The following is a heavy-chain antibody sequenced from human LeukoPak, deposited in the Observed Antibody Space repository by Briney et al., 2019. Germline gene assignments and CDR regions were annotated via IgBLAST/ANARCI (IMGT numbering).Heavy chain of an antibody. CDR1: GGSISTYY. CDR3: ARGASRGYYKTFDY. V-gene: IGHV4-59*01. Sequence: SETLSLTCTVSGGSISTYYWSWIRQPPGKGLEWIGYIYYSGSTNYNPSLKSRVTISLDTSKNQFSLKLSSVTAADTAVYYCARGASRGYYKTFDYGGRETLVTVS. CDR2: IYYSGST. J-gene: IGHJ4*02. D-gene: IGHD3-22*01.